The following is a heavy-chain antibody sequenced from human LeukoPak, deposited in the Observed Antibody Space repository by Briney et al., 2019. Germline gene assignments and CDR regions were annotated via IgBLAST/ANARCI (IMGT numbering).Heavy chain of an antibody. D-gene: IGHD3-10*01. CDR3: ARVFLYYYGSGSYSDY. J-gene: IGHJ4*02. V-gene: IGHV3-74*01. Sequence: PGGSLRLSCAASGFTFSSYWMHWLRQAPGKGLVWVSRINSDGSSTSYADSVKGRFTISRDNAKNTLYLQMNSLRAEDTAVYYCARVFLYYYGSGSYSDYWGQGTLVTVSS. CDR1: GFTFSSYW. CDR2: INSDGSST.